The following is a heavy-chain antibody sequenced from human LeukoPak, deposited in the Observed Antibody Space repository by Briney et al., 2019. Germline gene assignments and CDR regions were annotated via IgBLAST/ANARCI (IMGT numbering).Heavy chain of an antibody. V-gene: IGHV4-34*01. CDR2: INHSGST. Sequence: SETLSLTCAVYGGSFSGYYWSWIRQPPGKGLEWIGEINHSGSTNYNPSLKSRVTISVDTSKNRFSLKLSSVTAADTAVYYCARYRSPNDAFDIWGQGTMVTVSS. CDR3: ARYRSPNDAFDI. J-gene: IGHJ3*02. CDR1: GGSFSGYY.